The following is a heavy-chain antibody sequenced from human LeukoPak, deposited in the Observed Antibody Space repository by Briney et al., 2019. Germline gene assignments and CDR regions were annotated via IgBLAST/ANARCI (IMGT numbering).Heavy chain of an antibody. CDR1: GFTFSSYG. CDR3: ARAVDGGDYYYYYGMDV. J-gene: IGHJ6*02. CDR2: ISYDGSNK. D-gene: IGHD3-16*01. Sequence: GGSLRLSCAASGFTFSSYGMHWVRQAPGKGLEWVAVISYDGSNKYYADSVKGRFTISRDNAKNSLYLQMNSLRAKDTAVYYCARAVDGGDYYYYYGMDVWGQGTTVTVSS. V-gene: IGHV3-30*03.